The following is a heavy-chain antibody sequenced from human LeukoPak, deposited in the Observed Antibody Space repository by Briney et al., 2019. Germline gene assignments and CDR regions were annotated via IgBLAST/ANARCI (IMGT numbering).Heavy chain of an antibody. J-gene: IGHJ4*02. CDR2: INPSGGST. D-gene: IGHD5-24*01. CDR1: GYTFTSYY. CDR3: ARAGIWLQSQFDY. V-gene: IGHV1-46*01. Sequence: ASVKVSCKASGYTFTSYYMHWVRQAPGQGLEWMGIINPSGGSTSYAQKFQGRVTTTRDTFTSTVYMELSSLRSQDTAVYYCARAGIWLQSQFDYWGQGTLVTVSS.